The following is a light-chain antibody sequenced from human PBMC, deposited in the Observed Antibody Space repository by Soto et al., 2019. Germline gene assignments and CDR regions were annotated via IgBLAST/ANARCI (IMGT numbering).Light chain of an antibody. J-gene: IGKJ1*01. CDR3: QQYENWPRT. CDR2: GAS. CDR1: QSVSSYY. V-gene: IGKV3-20*01. Sequence: EIVLTQSPGTLSLSPGERATLSCRASQSVSSYYLAWYQQKPGQAPRLLIYGASSRATGIPDRFSGSGSGTDFTLTISRLEPEDFAVYYCQQYENWPRTFGQGTNVEI.